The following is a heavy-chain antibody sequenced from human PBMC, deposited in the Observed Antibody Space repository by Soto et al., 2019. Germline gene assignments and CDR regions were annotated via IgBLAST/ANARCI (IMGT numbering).Heavy chain of an antibody. J-gene: IGHJ6*02. CDR3: AKSRGRNYYGSGSYGQGRYYYGMDV. V-gene: IGHV4-61*01. CDR2: IYYSGST. Sequence: QVQLQESGPGLVKPSETLSLTCTVSGGSVSSGSYYWSWIRQPPGKGLEWIGYIYYSGSTNYNPSLKSRVTISVDTSKNQFSLKLSSVTAADTAVYYCAKSRGRNYYGSGSYGQGRYYYGMDVWGQGTTVTVSS. D-gene: IGHD3-10*01. CDR1: GGSVSSGSYY.